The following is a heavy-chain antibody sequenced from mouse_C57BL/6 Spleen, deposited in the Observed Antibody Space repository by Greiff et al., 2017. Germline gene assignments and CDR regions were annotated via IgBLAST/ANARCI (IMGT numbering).Heavy chain of an antibody. CDR3: ARQVYDGYYAYAMDY. J-gene: IGHJ4*01. D-gene: IGHD2-3*01. Sequence: QVQLQQPGTELVKPGASVKLSCKASGYTFTSYWMHWVKQRPGQGLEWIGNINPSNGGTNYNEKFKSKATLTVDKSSSTAYMQLSSLTSEDSAVYYCARQVYDGYYAYAMDYWGQGTSVTVSS. CDR1: GYTFTSYW. V-gene: IGHV1-53*01. CDR2: INPSNGGT.